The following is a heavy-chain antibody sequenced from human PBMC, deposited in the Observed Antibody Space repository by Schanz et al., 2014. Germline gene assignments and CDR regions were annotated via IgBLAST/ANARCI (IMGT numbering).Heavy chain of an antibody. J-gene: IGHJ6*02. CDR1: GFSVTSNS. CDR2: IHDRGNT. V-gene: IGHV3-53*01. Sequence: EVQLVESGGGLIQPGGSLKLACAASGFSVTSNSMNWVRQAPGKGLGWVSVIHDRGNTYSADSVKGRFTIARDTSENTVYLQMNSLRAEDTAVYYCARDPPGPPGYGMDVWGQGTTVTVSS. CDR3: ARDPPGPPGYGMDV.